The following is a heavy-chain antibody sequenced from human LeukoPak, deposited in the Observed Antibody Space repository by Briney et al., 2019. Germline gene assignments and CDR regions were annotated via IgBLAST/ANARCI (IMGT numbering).Heavy chain of an antibody. V-gene: IGHV3-23*01. Sequence: GGSLRLSCAASGFTFSSYAMSWVRQAPGKGLEWVSAISGSGGSTYYADSVKGRFTISSDNSKNTLYLQMNSLRAEDTAVYYCANLGAVAGQRYFDYWGQGTLVTVSS. J-gene: IGHJ4*02. CDR3: ANLGAVAGQRYFDY. CDR2: ISGSGGST. CDR1: GFTFSSYA. D-gene: IGHD6-19*01.